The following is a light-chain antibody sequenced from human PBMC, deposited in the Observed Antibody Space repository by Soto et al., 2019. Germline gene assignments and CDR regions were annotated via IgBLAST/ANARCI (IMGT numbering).Light chain of an antibody. CDR1: SSDVGGYNS. CDR3: SSYAGSNNPLV. CDR2: EVT. V-gene: IGLV2-8*01. J-gene: IGLJ1*01. Sequence: QSALTQPPSASGSPGQSVTISCTGTSSDVGGYNSVSWYQQHPGKAPKLMIYEVTKRPSGVPDRFSGSKSGNTASLTVSGLQAEDEADYYCSSYAGSNNPLVFGTGTKLTVL.